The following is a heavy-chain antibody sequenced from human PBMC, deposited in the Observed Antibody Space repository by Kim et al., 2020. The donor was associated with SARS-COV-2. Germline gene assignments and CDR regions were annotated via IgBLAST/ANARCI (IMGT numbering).Heavy chain of an antibody. J-gene: IGHJ3*02. CDR1: GYTFTSYG. Sequence: ASVKVSCKASGYTFTSYGISWVRQALGQGLEWMGWISAYNGNTNYAQKLQGRVTMTTDTSTSTAYMELRSLRSDDTAVYYCARYMITFGGVIANDAFDIWGQGTMVTVSS. CDR3: ARYMITFGGVIANDAFDI. CDR2: ISAYNGNT. D-gene: IGHD3-16*02. V-gene: IGHV1-18*01.